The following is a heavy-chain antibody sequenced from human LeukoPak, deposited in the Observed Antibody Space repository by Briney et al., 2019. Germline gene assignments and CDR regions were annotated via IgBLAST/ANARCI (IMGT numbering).Heavy chain of an antibody. D-gene: IGHD6-13*01. CDR2: IYHSGNT. J-gene: IGHJ3*02. CDR3: ARLGYSSSWHHSGAFDI. Sequence: SETLSLTCAVSGYSISSGYYWGWIRQPPGQGLECIGSIYHSGNTYYNPSLKSRVTISVDTSRNEFSLKLSSVTAADTAVYYCARLGYSSSWHHSGAFDIWGQGTMVTVSS. CDR1: GYSISSGYY. V-gene: IGHV4-38-2*01.